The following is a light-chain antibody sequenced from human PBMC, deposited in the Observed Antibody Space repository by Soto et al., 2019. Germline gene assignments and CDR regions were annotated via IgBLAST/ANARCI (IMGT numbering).Light chain of an antibody. CDR1: QSVSSSY. J-gene: IGKJ1*01. CDR2: DAS. V-gene: IGKV3-20*01. CDR3: QDYGSSRT. Sequence: EIVSTQSPGTLSLSPGERATLSCRASQSVSSSYLAWYQQKLGQAPRLLIYDASTRATGIPDRFSGSGSGTDFTLTISRLEPEDFAVYYCQDYGSSRTFGQGTKVEIK.